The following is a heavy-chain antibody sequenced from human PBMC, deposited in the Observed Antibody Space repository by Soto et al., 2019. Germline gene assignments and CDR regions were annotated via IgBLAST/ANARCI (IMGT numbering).Heavy chain of an antibody. CDR3: ARDLRGIYCSGSSCYDYFDY. CDR1: GGTFSSYT. Sequence: GASVKVSCKASGGTFSSYTISWVRQAPGQGLEWMGRIIPILGIANYAQKFQGRVTITADKSTSTAYMELSSLRSEDTAVYYCARDLRGIYCSGSSCYDYFDYWGQGTLVTVGS. J-gene: IGHJ4*02. V-gene: IGHV1-69*10. CDR2: IIPILGIA. D-gene: IGHD2-15*01.